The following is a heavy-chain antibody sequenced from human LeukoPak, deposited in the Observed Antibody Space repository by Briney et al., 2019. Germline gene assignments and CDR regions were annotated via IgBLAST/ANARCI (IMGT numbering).Heavy chain of an antibody. D-gene: IGHD4-17*01. J-gene: IGHJ4*02. CDR1: GYSLTNYW. Sequence: GESLKISCKGSGYSLTNYWIGWVRQMPGKGLEWMGMLSPGDSGATYSPSFQGQVTISADKSISTSYLQWSSLKASDTAMYYCATQDPYGDEAIDYWGQGTLVTVSS. CDR3: ATQDPYGDEAIDY. V-gene: IGHV5-51*01. CDR2: LSPGDSGA.